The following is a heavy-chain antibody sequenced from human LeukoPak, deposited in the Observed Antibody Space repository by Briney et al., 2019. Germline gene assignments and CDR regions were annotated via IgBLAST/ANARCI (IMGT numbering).Heavy chain of an antibody. V-gene: IGHV4-31*03. CDR3: AREERMVRGVMFDY. Sequence: SETLSLTCTVSGGSISSGGYYWSWIRQHPGTGLEWIGYIYYSGSTYYNPSLKSRVTISVDTSKNQFSLKLSSVTAADTAVYYCAREERMVRGVMFDYWGQGTLVTVSS. D-gene: IGHD3-10*01. J-gene: IGHJ4*02. CDR2: IYYSGST. CDR1: GGSISSGGYY.